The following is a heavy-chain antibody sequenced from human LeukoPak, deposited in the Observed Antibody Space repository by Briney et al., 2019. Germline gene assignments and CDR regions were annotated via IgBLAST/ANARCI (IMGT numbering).Heavy chain of an antibody. D-gene: IGHD3-22*01. J-gene: IGHJ4*02. Sequence: SETLSLTCAVYGGSFSGYYWSWIRQPPGKGLEWIGEINHSGSTNYNPSLKSRVTISVDTSKNQFSLKLSSVTAADTAVYYCASLLYYYDSSASRYYFDYWGQGTLVTVSS. CDR1: GGSFSGYY. CDR2: INHSGST. V-gene: IGHV4-34*01. CDR3: ASLLYYYDSSASRYYFDY.